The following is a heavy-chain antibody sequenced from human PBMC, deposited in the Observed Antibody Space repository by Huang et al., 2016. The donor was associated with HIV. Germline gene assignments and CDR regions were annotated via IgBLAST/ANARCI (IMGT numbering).Heavy chain of an antibody. CDR2: IKNGGST. D-gene: IGHD6-19*01. CDR1: GGSFSGYY. V-gene: IGHV4-34*01. J-gene: IGHJ4*02. Sequence: QVQIDQWGAGLLKPSETLSLTCAVYGGSFSGYYWKWTRQPPGKGLEWIGKIKNGGSTNHNPSLKSRVTILVDVSKKQFSLQLRSVTAADTAIYYCARGGPRITVTGPLDSWGPGALVSVSS. CDR3: ARGGPRITVTGPLDS.